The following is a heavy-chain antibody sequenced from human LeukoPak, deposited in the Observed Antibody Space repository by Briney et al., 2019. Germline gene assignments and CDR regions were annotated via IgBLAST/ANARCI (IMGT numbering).Heavy chain of an antibody. D-gene: IGHD3-9*01. J-gene: IGHJ4*02. CDR2: IYYSGST. V-gene: IGHV4-31*03. Sequence: TASETLSLTCTVSGGSISSGGYYWSWIRQHPGKGLEWIGYIYYSGSTYYNPSLKSRVTISVDTSKNQFSLKLSSVTAADTAVYYCARGVVLRYFDWLSGPDYWGQGTLVTVSS. CDR1: GGSISSGGYY. CDR3: ARGVVLRYFDWLSGPDY.